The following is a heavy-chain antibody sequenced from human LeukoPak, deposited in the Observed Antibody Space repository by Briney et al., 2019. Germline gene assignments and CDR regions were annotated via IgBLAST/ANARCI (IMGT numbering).Heavy chain of an antibody. CDR2: IIPILGIA. V-gene: IGHV1-69*04. J-gene: IGHJ4*02. Sequence: SVKVSCKASGGSFSSYAISCVRQAPGQGLEWMGRIIPILGIANYAQKFQGRVTITADKSTSTAYMELSSLRSEDTAVYYCASPRGIGYCSGGSCYPYYFDYWGQGTLVTVSS. CDR1: GGSFSSYA. CDR3: ASPRGIGYCSGGSCYPYYFDY. D-gene: IGHD2-15*01.